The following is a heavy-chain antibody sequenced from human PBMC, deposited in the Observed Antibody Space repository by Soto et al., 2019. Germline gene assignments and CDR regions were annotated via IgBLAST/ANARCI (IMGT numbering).Heavy chain of an antibody. D-gene: IGHD3-22*01. CDR2: ISWNSNSI. CDR1: GFMFDDYA. J-gene: IGHJ4*02. CDR3: ANSQSSASRPVDY. Sequence: EVQLVESGGGLVQPGRSLRLSCEASGFMFDDYAMYWVRQAPGKGLEWVSGISWNSNSIVYADSVKGRFTISRDNAKNSLYLQMNSLKPEDTALYYCANSQSSASRPVDYWGQGTLGTVSS. V-gene: IGHV3-9*01.